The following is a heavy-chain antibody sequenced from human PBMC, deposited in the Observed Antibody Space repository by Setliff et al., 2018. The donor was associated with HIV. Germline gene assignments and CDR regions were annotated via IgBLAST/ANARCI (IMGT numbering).Heavy chain of an antibody. V-gene: IGHV1-18*01. J-gene: IGHJ6*03. CDR1: GYTFTRFG. CDR3: ARDMQQLVPGEHYYYMDV. D-gene: IGHD6-13*01. Sequence: AASVKVSCKASGYTFTRFGISWVRQAPGQGLEWMGWISGHNGHTDYAQKFQGRVTVTTDTSTETAHMELRSLRSDDTAVYYCARDMQQLVPGEHYYYMDVWGKGTTVTVSS. CDR2: ISGHNGHT.